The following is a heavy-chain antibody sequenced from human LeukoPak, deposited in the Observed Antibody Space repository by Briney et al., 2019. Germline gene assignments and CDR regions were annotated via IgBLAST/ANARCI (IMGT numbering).Heavy chain of an antibody. CDR3: AREKENYSSTPSDY. V-gene: IGHV1-18*01. Sequence: ASVKVSCKASGHTFTSYGISWVRQAPGQGLEWMGWISAYNGNTNYAQKLQGRVTMTTDTSTSTAYMELRSLRSDDTAVYYCAREKENYSSTPSDYWGQGTLVTVSS. CDR2: ISAYNGNT. D-gene: IGHD6-13*01. J-gene: IGHJ4*02. CDR1: GHTFTSYG.